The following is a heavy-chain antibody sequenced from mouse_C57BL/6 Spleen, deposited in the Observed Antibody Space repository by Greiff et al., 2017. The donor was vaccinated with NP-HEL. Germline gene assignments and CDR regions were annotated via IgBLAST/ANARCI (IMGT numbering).Heavy chain of an antibody. D-gene: IGHD2-5*01. CDR2: IDPSDSYT. V-gene: IGHV1-69*01. Sequence: QVQLQQPGAELVMPGASVKLSCKASGYTFTSYWMHWVKQRPGQGLEWIGEIDPSDSYTNYNQKFKGKSTLTVDKSSSTAYMQLSSLTSEDSAVYYCARGDYSNYNYAMDYWGQGTSVTGSS. J-gene: IGHJ4*01. CDR3: ARGDYSNYNYAMDY. CDR1: GYTFTSYW.